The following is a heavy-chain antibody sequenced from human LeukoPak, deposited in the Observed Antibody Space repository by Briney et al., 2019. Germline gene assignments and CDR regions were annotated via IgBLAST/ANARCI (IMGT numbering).Heavy chain of an antibody. J-gene: IGHJ4*02. D-gene: IGHD2-21*02. Sequence: GGSLRLSCAASGFTFSSYATHWVRQAPGKGLEWVALISHDGNNKKYADSVKGRFTISRDNSKDTLYLQMNSLRAEDTALYFCGRDMLAFCGGDCYLMVDYWGQGTLVTVSS. CDR1: GFTFSSYA. V-gene: IGHV3-30-3*01. CDR3: GRDMLAFCGGDCYLMVDY. CDR2: ISHDGNNK.